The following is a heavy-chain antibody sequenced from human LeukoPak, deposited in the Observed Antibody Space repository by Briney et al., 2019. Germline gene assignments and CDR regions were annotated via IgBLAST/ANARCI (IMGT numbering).Heavy chain of an antibody. V-gene: IGHV4-39*01. CDR2: IYYSGST. D-gene: IGHD3-22*01. CDR3: ARLRHYYDSSGYYCPPCFYFDY. Sequence: SETLSLTRTVSGGSISSSSYYWGWIRQPPGKGLEWIGSIYYSGSTYYNPSLKSRVTISVDTSKNQFSLKLSSVTAADTAVYYCARLRHYYDSSGYYCPPCFYFDYWGQGTLVTVSS. J-gene: IGHJ4*02. CDR1: GGSISSSSYY.